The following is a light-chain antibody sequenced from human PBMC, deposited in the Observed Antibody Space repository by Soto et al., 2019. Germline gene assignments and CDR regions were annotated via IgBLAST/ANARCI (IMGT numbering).Light chain of an antibody. Sequence: PGERATLSCRASQSVSSYLAWYQQKPGQAPRLVIYDASKRATGIPARSSGSGSGTGFTLIISSLEPEDFAVYYCQQRSNWITFGQGTRLEIK. CDR3: QQRSNWIT. CDR2: DAS. J-gene: IGKJ5*01. V-gene: IGKV3-11*01. CDR1: QSVSSY.